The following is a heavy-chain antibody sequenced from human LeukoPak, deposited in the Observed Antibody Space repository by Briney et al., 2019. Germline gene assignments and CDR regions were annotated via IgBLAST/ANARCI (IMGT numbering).Heavy chain of an antibody. CDR3: AKGGDILMGYYNHYYYSYRAV. CDR1: GFTFSSYW. Sequence: GGSLRLSCAASGFTFSSYWMSWVRQAPGKGLEWVSVIYSGGSTYYADSVKGRFTISRDNSKNTLYLQMNSLIAEDTAVYYCAKGGDILMGYYNHYYYSYRAVGGKGTTVTAPS. J-gene: IGHJ6*03. D-gene: IGHD3-9*01. CDR2: IYSGGST. V-gene: IGHV3-23*03.